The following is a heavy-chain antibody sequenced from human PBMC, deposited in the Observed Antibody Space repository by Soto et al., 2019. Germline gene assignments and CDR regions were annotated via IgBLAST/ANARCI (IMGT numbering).Heavy chain of an antibody. CDR2: IGTAGDT. D-gene: IGHD3-3*01. J-gene: IGHJ5*02. CDR1: GFTFSSYD. V-gene: IGHV3-13*01. Sequence: EVQLVESGGGLVQPGGSLRLSCAASGFTFSSYDMHWVRQATGKGLEWVSAIGTAGDTYYPGSVKGRFTISRENAKNSLYLQMNSLRAGDTAVYYCARGRSFWRGYYLSHWFDPWGQGTLVTVSS. CDR3: ARGRSFWRGYYLSHWFDP.